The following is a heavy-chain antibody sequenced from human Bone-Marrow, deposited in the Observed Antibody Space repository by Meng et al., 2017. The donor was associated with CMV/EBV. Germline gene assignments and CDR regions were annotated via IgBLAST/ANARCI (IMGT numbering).Heavy chain of an antibody. D-gene: IGHD3-10*01. V-gene: IGHV3-33*01. Sequence: GESLKISCAASGFTFSAYAMHWVRQAPGKGLEWVAVIWYDGTNTYYGDSVKGRFTISRENSKNTLYLQMNSLRAEDTAMYYWARGDLFGARRGCYYFAMDVWGQGTPVTVSS. CDR3: ARGDLFGARRGCYYFAMDV. CDR2: IWYDGTNT. CDR1: GFTFSAYA. J-gene: IGHJ6*02.